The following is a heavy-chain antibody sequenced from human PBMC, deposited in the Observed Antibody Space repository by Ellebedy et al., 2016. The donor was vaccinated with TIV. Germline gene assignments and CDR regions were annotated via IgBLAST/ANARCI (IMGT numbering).Heavy chain of an antibody. V-gene: IGHV4-39*02. D-gene: IGHD2-2*01. J-gene: IGHJ4*02. Sequence: MPSETLSLTCTVSGGPISSSPHHWGWIRQPPGKGLEWIGSISYSGGTYYSPSLKSRVTISVDTSKNHFSLKLSSVTAADPAVYYCGWDCSSTSCRGGYWGRGTLVTVSS. CDR1: GGPISSSPHH. CDR3: GWDCSSTSCRGGY. CDR2: ISYSGGT.